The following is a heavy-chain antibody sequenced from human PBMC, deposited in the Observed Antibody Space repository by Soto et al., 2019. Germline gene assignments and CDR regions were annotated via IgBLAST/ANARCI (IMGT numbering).Heavy chain of an antibody. V-gene: IGHV3-53*01. Sequence: GGSLRLSCAASGFTVSSNYMSWVRQAPGKGLEWVSVIYSGGSTYYADSVKGRFTISRDNSKNMLYLQMNSLRAEDTAVYYCATGYSSSWYIFDYWGQGTLVTVSS. J-gene: IGHJ4*02. CDR2: IYSGGST. CDR1: GFTVSSNY. D-gene: IGHD6-13*01. CDR3: ATGYSSSWYIFDY.